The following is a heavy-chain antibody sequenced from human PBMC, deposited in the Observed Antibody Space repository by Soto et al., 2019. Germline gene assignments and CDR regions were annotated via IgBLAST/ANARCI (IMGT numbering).Heavy chain of an antibody. J-gene: IGHJ6*02. V-gene: IGHV4-30-4*01. CDR2: IYYGGNT. CDR3: ARVSGPYYYGVDV. CDR1: GGSISNGDYY. Sequence: QVQLQESGPGLVKPSETLSLTCNVFGGSISNGDYYWSWIRQPPEKGLQYIGYIYYGGNTNYNPSLKSRLTISIDRSANHFSLTLTSVTAADTAVYYCARVSGPYYYGVDVWGQGTTVIVSS.